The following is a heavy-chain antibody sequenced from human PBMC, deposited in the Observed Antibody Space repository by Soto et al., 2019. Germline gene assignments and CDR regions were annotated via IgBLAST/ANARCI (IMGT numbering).Heavy chain of an antibody. D-gene: IGHD3-22*01. J-gene: IGHJ4*02. CDR2: INPNGYTS. CDR1: GYTFNNYY. V-gene: IGHV1-46*02. Sequence: QVQMVQSGAEVKKPGASIKVSCKSSGYTFNNYYIHWVRQAPGQGLEWMGIINPNGYTSTLSQKFQGRLTVTSDPSTSQVYMELGSLTSEDTAMYYCARDLHGAFTTMIYWGQGTLVTVSS. CDR3: ARDLHGAFTTMIY.